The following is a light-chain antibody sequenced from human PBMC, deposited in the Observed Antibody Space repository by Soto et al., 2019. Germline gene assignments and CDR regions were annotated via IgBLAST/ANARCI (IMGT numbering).Light chain of an antibody. CDR2: WAS. J-gene: IGKJ2*01. V-gene: IGKV4-1*01. CDR3: QQYYSIPYT. Sequence: DIVMTQSPDSLAVSLGERATINCKSSQSVLYSSNNKNYLAWYQQKPGQPPKLLIDWASTRESGVPDRFSGSWSATDFTLTISRLQAEDVAVYYCQQYYSIPYTFGQGTKLEIK. CDR1: QSVLYSSNNKNY.